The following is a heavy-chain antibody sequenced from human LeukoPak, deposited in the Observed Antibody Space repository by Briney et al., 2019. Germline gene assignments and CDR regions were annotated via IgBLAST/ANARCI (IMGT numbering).Heavy chain of an antibody. V-gene: IGHV3-30-3*01. CDR1: GFTFSSYA. J-gene: IGHJ4*02. D-gene: IGHD3-3*01. CDR2: ISYDGSNK. Sequence: QPGRSLRLSCAASGFTFSSYAMHWVRQAPGKGLEWVAVISYDGSNKYYADSVKGRFTISRDNSKNTLYLQMNSLRAEDTAVYYCARMSGSRLPGYWGQGTLVTVSS. CDR3: ARMSGSRLPGY.